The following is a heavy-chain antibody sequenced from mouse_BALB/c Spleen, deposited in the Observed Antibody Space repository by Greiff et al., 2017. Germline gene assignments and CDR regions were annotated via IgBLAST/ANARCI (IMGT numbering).Heavy chain of an antibody. CDR2: ISNGGGST. J-gene: IGHJ3*01. CDR3: ARLGSSWFAY. V-gene: IGHV5-12-2*01. Sequence: EVQVVESGGGLVKPGGSLKLSCAASGFTFSSYAMSWVRQTPEKRLEWVAYISNGGGSTYYPDTVKGRFTISRDNAKNTLYLQMSSLKSEDTAMYYCARLGSSWFAYWGQGTLVTVSA. CDR1: GFTFSSYA.